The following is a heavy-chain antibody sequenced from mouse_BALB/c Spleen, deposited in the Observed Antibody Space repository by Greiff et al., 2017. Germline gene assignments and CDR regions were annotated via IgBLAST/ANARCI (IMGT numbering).Heavy chain of an antibody. CDR3: AREGDYGFAY. Sequence: QVQLQQPGAELVKPGASVKLSCKASGYTFTSYWMLWVKQRPGQGLEWIGEINPSNGRTNYNEKFKSKATLTVDKSSSTAYMQLSSLTSEDSAVYYCAREGDYGFAYWGQGTLVTVSA. J-gene: IGHJ3*01. V-gene: IGHV1S81*02. D-gene: IGHD1-1*01. CDR1: GYTFTSYW. CDR2: INPSNGRT.